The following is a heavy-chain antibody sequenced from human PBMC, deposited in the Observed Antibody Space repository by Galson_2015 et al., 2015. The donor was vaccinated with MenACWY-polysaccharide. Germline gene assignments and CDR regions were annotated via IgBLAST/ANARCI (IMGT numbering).Heavy chain of an antibody. J-gene: IGHJ6*02. CDR3: ARGHYGLDV. V-gene: IGHV3-11*01. CDR2: ISKGGDSI. Sequence: SLRLSCAASGFSLGAWYVSWIRQAPGKGLEWLSYISKGGDSIYYGDSVKGRFAISRDNAKNSLYLQLNSLEVEDTAIYYCARGHYGLDVWGQGTTVTVSS. CDR1: GFSLGAWY.